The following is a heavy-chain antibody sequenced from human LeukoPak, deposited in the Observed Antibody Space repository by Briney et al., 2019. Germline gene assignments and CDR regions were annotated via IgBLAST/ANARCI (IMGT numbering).Heavy chain of an antibody. CDR3: ARVVGALDI. V-gene: IGHV3-48*02. CDR1: GFTFSSYS. Sequence: GGSLRLSCAASGFTFSSYSMNWVRQAPGKGLEWVSYITSSSSTIYYADSVKGRFTLSRDNAKNSLYLQMNNLRDEDTAVYYCARVVGALDIWGQGTMVTVSS. CDR2: ITSSSSTI. D-gene: IGHD3-10*01. J-gene: IGHJ3*02.